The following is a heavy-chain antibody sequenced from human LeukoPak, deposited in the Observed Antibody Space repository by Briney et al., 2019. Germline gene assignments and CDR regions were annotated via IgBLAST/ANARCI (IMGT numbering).Heavy chain of an antibody. V-gene: IGHV4-31*03. D-gene: IGHD3-9*01. CDR3: ARGLPRYFDWFASRVGLDP. J-gene: IGHJ5*02. CDR1: GGSISSGGYY. CDR2: IYYSGST. Sequence: PSQTLSLTCTVSGGSISSGGYYWSWIRQHPGKGLEWIGYIYYSGSTYYNPSLKSRVTISVDTSKNQFSLKLSSVTAADTAVYYCARGLPRYFDWFASRVGLDPWGQGTLVTVSS.